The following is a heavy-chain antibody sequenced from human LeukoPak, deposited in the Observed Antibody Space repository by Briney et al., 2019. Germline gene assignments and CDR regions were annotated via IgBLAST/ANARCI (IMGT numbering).Heavy chain of an antibody. J-gene: IGHJ3*02. Sequence: EASVTVSCKVSGYTLTELSMHWVRQAPGKGLEWMGGFDPEDGETIYAQKFQGRVTMTEDTSTDTAYMELSSLRSEDTAVYYCATWIGSITMVRGVQDAFDIWGQGTMVTVSS. D-gene: IGHD3-10*01. V-gene: IGHV1-24*01. CDR1: GYTLTELS. CDR3: ATWIGSITMVRGVQDAFDI. CDR2: FDPEDGET.